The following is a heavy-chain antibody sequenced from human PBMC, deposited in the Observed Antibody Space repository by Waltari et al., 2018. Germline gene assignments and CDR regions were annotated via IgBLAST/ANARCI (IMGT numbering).Heavy chain of an antibody. CDR2: ISYDGSNK. Sequence: QVQLVESGGGVVQPGRSLRLSCTTSGFSFNIYAMHWVRQAPGKGLEWVALISYDGSNKYYADSVKGRFTISRDDSKNTLYLQMDSLSRDDTAVYYCARDSRRGVVVRVFWGQGTLVTVSS. CDR3: ARDSRRGVVVRVF. CDR1: GFSFNIYA. J-gene: IGHJ4*02. V-gene: IGHV3-30-3*01. D-gene: IGHD2-15*01.